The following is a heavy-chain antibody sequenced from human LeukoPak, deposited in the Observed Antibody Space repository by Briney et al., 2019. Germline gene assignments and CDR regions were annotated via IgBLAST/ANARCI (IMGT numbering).Heavy chain of an antibody. CDR1: GYTFTGYY. CDR3: ARVEEYCSGGSCYWFAP. D-gene: IGHD2-15*01. J-gene: IGHJ5*02. CDR2: INPNSGGT. Sequence: GASVKVSCKAAGYTFTGYYMHWVRQAPGQGLEWMGWINPNSGGTNYAQKFQGRVTMTRDTSSSTAYIELSRLRSDDTAVYYCARVEEYCSGGSCYWFAPWGQGTLVTVSS. V-gene: IGHV1-2*02.